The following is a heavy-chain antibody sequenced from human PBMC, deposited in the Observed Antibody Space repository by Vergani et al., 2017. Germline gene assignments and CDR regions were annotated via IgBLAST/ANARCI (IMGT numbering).Heavy chain of an antibody. Sequence: EVQLLESGGGLVQPGGSLRLPCAASGFTFSSYAMSWARQPPGKGLEWVSAISGSGGSTYYADSVKGRFTISRDNSKNTLYLQMNSLRAEDTAVYYCAKGGGGYSSSLYYYYMDVWSKGTTVTVSS. D-gene: IGHD6-6*01. CDR1: GFTFSSYA. CDR3: AKGGGGYSSSLYYYYMDV. J-gene: IGHJ6*03. V-gene: IGHV3-23*01. CDR2: ISGSGGST.